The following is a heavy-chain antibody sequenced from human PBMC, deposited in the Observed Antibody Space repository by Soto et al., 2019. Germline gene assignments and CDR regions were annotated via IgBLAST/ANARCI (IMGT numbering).Heavy chain of an antibody. CDR2: TNDSGST. CDR1: GASLSGYY. CDR3: AKHIGFCSGDGGYRGVDC. J-gene: IGHJ4*02. Sequence: QVQLQQWGAGLLKPSETLSLTCAVSGASLSGYYRSWIRQPPGKGLEWIGETNDSGSTSYNPSLKSRVTISVDTSKNQFSLKLTSMTAADTAVYYCAKHIGFCSGDGGYRGVDCWGQRTLVTVSS. V-gene: IGHV4-34*01. D-gene: IGHD2-15*01.